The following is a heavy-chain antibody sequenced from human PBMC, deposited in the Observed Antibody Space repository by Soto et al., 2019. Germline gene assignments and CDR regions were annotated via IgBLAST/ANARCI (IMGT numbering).Heavy chain of an antibody. Sequence: PSETLSLTCTVSGGSISSYYWSWIRQPPGKGLEWIGYIYYSGSTNYNPSLKSRVTISVDTSKNQFSLKLSSVTAADTAVYYCARGPPRYYYGSSGYNFWFDPWGQGTLVTVSS. D-gene: IGHD3-22*01. CDR3: ARGPPRYYYGSSGYNFWFDP. CDR1: GGSISSYY. V-gene: IGHV4-59*01. J-gene: IGHJ5*02. CDR2: IYYSGST.